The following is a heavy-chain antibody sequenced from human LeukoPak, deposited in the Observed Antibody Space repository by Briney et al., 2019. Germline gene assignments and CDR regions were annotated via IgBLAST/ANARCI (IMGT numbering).Heavy chain of an antibody. CDR3: ARRVDTYYNFWSGYLDY. D-gene: IGHD3-3*01. V-gene: IGHV3-21*01. Sequence: GGSLRLSCAASGFTFRSYSMNWVRQAPGKGLEWVSSISSSSNYIYYADSVKGRFTISRDNAKNSLYLQMNSLRAEDTAVYYCARRVDTYYNFWSGYLDYWGQGILVTVSS. CDR2: ISSSSNYI. CDR1: GFTFRSYS. J-gene: IGHJ4*02.